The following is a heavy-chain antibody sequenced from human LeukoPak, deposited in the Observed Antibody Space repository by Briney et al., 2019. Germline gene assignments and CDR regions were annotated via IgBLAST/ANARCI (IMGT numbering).Heavy chain of an antibody. D-gene: IGHD1-14*01. V-gene: IGHV3-21*01. CDR3: ARVGPWVNPDYYFYYMDV. J-gene: IGHJ6*03. CDR1: GFTFSSYE. Sequence: PGGSLRLSCAASGFTFSSYEMNWVRQAPGKGLEWVSSISSRSSFIYYADSVKGRFTISRDNAKNSLYLQMNSLRAEDTAVYYCARVGPWVNPDYYFYYMDVWGKGTTVTVSS. CDR2: ISSRSSFI.